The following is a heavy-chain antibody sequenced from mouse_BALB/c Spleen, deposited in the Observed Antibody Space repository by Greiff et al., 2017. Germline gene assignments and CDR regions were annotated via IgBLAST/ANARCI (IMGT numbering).Heavy chain of an antibody. D-gene: IGHD1-2*01. Sequence: QVQLQQSGAELVRPGASVTLSCKASGYTFTDYEMHWVKQTPVHGLEWIGAIDPETGGTAYNQKFKGKATLTADKSSSTAYMELRSLTSEDSAVYYCTRPTTATRMAYWGQGTSVTVPP. CDR2: IDPETGGT. J-gene: IGHJ4*01. CDR3: TRPTTATRMAY. CDR1: GYTFTDYE. V-gene: IGHV1-15*01.